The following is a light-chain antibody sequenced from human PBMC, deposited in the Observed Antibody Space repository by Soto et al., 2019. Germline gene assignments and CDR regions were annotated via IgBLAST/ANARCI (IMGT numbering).Light chain of an antibody. CDR2: GNS. CDR1: SSNIGAGYD. CDR3: VSYTSGSTPYV. Sequence: QSVLTQPPSVSGAPGQRVTISCTGSSSNIGAGYDVHWYQQLPGTAPKLLIYGNSNRPSGVPDRFSGSKSGDTASLTISGVQPEDEADYYCVSYTSGSTPYVFGTGTKVTVL. V-gene: IGLV1-40*01. J-gene: IGLJ1*01.